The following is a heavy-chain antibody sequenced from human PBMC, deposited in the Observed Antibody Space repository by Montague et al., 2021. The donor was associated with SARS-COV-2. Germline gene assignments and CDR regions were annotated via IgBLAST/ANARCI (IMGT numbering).Heavy chain of an antibody. V-gene: IGHV4-59*08. D-gene: IGHD6-19*01. CDR3: ARHLAVGTSGFDI. CDR1: GGSINNYY. CDR2: IHYTGSA. J-gene: IGHJ3*02. Sequence: SETRSLTCTVSGGSINNYYWGWIRQPPEKGPEWIAFIHYTGSANYNPSLKSRATISVDPYKNQCSLKLTSVTAADAALYYCARHLAVGTSGFDIWGQGTMVTVPS.